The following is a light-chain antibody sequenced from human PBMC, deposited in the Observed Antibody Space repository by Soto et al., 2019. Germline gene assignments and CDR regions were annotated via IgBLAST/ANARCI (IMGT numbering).Light chain of an antibody. CDR2: GAS. J-gene: IGKJ2*01. CDR1: RSVSRN. CDR3: QQYNNWPPYT. Sequence: EIVMTQSPATLSVSPGERATLSCRASRSVSRNLAWYQQKPGQAPRLLIYGASTRATGIPARFSGSGSETEFTLTISSLQSEDFAVYYCQQYNNWPPYTFGQGTKLEIK. V-gene: IGKV3-15*01.